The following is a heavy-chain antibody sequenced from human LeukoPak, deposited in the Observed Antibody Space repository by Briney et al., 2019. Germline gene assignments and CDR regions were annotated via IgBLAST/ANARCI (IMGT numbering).Heavy chain of an antibody. V-gene: IGHV4-59*01. CDR2: IYYSGST. CDR3: ARAGRLGTVTTGLDY. CDR1: GGSISSYY. Sequence: SETLSLTCTVSGGSISSYYWSWIRQPPGKGLEWIGYIYYSGSTNYNPSLKSRVTISVDTSKNQFSLKLSSVTAADTAVYYCARAGRLGTVTTGLDYWGQGTLVTVSS. J-gene: IGHJ4*02. D-gene: IGHD4-17*01.